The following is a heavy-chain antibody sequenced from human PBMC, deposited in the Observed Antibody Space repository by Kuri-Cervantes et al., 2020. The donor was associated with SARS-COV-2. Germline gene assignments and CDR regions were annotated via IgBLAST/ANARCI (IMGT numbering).Heavy chain of an antibody. J-gene: IGHJ3*02. CDR1: GGSISSSRYY. D-gene: IGHD3-3*01. Sequence: SETLSLTCTVSGGSISSSRYYWGWIRQPPGKGLEWIGSIYYSGSTYYNPSLKSRVTISVDTSKNQFALKLSSVTAADTAVYYCARLPNAFWSGYQGAFDICGQGTMVTVSS. CDR3: ARLPNAFWSGYQGAFDI. CDR2: IYYSGST. V-gene: IGHV4-39*01.